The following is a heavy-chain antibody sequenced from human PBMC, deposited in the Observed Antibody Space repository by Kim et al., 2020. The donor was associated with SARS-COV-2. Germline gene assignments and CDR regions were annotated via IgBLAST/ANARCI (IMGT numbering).Heavy chain of an antibody. D-gene: IGHD2-15*01. CDR2: ISSSGSTI. V-gene: IGHV3-11*04. CDR1: GFTFSDYY. Sequence: GGSLRLSCAASGFTFSDYYMSWIRQAPGKGLEWVSYISSSGSTIYYADSVKGRFTISRDNAKNSLYLQMYSLRAEDTAVYYCARDGVVVVDAAHDYYYYGMDVWGQGTTVTVSS. J-gene: IGHJ6*02. CDR3: ARDGVVVVDAAHDYYYYGMDV.